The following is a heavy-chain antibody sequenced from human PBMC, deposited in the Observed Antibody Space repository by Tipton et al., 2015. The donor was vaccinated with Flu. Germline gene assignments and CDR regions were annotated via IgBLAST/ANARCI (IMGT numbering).Heavy chain of an antibody. CDR1: GYILRNYG. J-gene: IGHJ6*02. CDR2: INGYNGNT. Sequence: QSGAEVKKPGASVKVSCKASGYILRNYGISWVRQAPGQGLEWMGWINGYNGNTNYAQRVQGRVTLTTDTSTNTAFMELRSLRSDDTAVYYCARGLLAAIGREDYYGMDVWGQGTPVTVS. CDR3: ARGLLAAIGREDYYGMDV. D-gene: IGHD6-13*01. V-gene: IGHV1-18*01.